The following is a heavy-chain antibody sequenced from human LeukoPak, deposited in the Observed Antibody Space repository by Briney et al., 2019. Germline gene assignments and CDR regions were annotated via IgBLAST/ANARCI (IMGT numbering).Heavy chain of an antibody. Sequence: PGGSLRLSCAASGFTFSDYYMSWIRQAPGKGLERVSYISSSGTTIYYADSVKGRFTISRDNAKNSLYLQMNSLRAEDTAVYYCARRTVTRDWYFDLWGRGTLVTVSS. CDR3: ARRTVTRDWYFDL. J-gene: IGHJ2*01. CDR1: GFTFSDYY. CDR2: ISSSGTTI. D-gene: IGHD4-17*01. V-gene: IGHV3-11*01.